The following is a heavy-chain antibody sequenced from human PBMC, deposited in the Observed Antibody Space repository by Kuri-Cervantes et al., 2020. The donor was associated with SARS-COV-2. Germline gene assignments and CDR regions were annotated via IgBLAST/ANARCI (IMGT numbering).Heavy chain of an antibody. V-gene: IGHV4-38-2*01. CDR2: IYHSGST. Sequence: SETLSLTCAVSGYSISSGYYWGWIRQPPGKGLEWIGSIYHSGSTYYNPSLKSRVTISVDTSNNQVSLRLTSATAADTAVYYCGKVSWLQLWHRYSDSWGQGTLVTVSS. J-gene: IGHJ4*02. D-gene: IGHD5-24*01. CDR3: GKVSWLQLWHRYSDS. CDR1: GYSISSGYY.